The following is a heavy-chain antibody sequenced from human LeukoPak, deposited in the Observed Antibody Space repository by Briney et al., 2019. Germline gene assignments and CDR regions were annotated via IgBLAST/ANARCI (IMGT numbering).Heavy chain of an antibody. V-gene: IGHV4-59*01. J-gene: IGHJ4*02. D-gene: IGHD5-24*01. CDR2: IYYSGST. CDR3: ASMATMRFDY. CDR1: GGSFSSYY. Sequence: SETLSLTCAVYGGSFSSYYWSWIRQPPGKGLEWIGYIYYSGSTNYNPSLKSRVTISVDTSKNQFSLKLSSVTAADTAVYYCASMATMRFDYWGQGTLVTVSS.